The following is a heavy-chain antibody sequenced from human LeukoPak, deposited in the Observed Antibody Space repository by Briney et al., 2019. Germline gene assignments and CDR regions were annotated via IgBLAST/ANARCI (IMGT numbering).Heavy chain of an antibody. Sequence: SETLSLTCTVSGGSISSYYWSWIRQPPGKGLEWIGYIYYSGNTNYNPSLKSRVTISVDTSKNQFSLKLSSVTAADTAVYYCARVAMDTFDYWGQGTLVIVSS. CDR1: GGSISSYY. V-gene: IGHV4-59*01. CDR2: IYYSGNT. D-gene: IGHD5-18*01. CDR3: ARVAMDTFDY. J-gene: IGHJ4*02.